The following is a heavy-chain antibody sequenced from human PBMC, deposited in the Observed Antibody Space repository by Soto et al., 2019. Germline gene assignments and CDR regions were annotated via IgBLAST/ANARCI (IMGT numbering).Heavy chain of an antibody. CDR2: IYYDGST. D-gene: IGHD3-10*01. CDR3: ARFYGNAFDV. V-gene: IGHV4-39*02. CDR1: GGSITTSSYN. J-gene: IGHJ3*01. Sequence: QLQLQESGPGLVKPSETLSLTCSVSGGSITTSSYNWDWIRQPPGKGLEWIGTIYYDGSTSYNPSLKRQVTMSVDTSKNHVARKGNSVTAADTAVYYCARFYGNAFDVWGRGTVVTVSS.